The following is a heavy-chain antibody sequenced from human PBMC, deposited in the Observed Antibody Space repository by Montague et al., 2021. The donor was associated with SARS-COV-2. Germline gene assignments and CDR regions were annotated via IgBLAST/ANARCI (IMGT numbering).Heavy chain of an antibody. CDR1: GITFSNYA. J-gene: IGHJ4*02. CDR3: AKDKGVAYYFDH. Sequence: SLRLSCAASGITFSNYAMSWVRQAPGKGLVWVSAISGSGGSTYYADSVKGRFTISRDNSKNTLYLQMNSLRAGDTAVYYCAKDKGVAYYFDHWGQGTLVTVSS. CDR2: ISGSGGST. V-gene: IGHV3-23*01. D-gene: IGHD2-15*01.